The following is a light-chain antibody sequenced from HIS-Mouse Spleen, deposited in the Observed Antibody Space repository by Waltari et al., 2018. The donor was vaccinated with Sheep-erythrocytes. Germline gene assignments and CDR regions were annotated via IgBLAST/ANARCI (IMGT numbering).Light chain of an antibody. J-gene: IGLJ3*02. CDR3: CSYAGSSTPWV. Sequence: QSALTQPAPVSGSPGQSITISFTGTISDVGRYNLVSLSQQHPGKAPKLMIDEGSKRPAGVSNSFSGSKAGNTAALTISGLQAEDEADYYCCSYAGSSTPWVFGGGTKLTVL. V-gene: IGLV2-23*01. CDR2: EGS. CDR1: ISDVGRYNL.